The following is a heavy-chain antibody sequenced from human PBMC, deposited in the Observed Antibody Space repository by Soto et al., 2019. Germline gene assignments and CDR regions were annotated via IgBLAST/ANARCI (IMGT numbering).Heavy chain of an antibody. J-gene: IGHJ4*02. CDR1: GSPFSTYG. D-gene: IGHD6-13*01. CDR2: ISNGGDYI. CDR3: ARDESAGSSIRY. Sequence: EVQVVESGGGLVKPGGSLRLSCTASGSPFSTYGMNWVRQAPGKGLEWVSSISNGGDYIYYADSVQGRFTISRDNAKNSLYLQMSSLRFEDTAVYFCARDESAGSSIRYWGQGTLVTVSS. V-gene: IGHV3-21*01.